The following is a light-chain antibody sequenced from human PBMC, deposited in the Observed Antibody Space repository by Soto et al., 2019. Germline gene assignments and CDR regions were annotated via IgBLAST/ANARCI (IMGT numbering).Light chain of an antibody. CDR3: QQNNNWPPSYT. J-gene: IGKJ2*01. V-gene: IGKV3-15*01. Sequence: EIVMTQPPATLSVSPGERATLSCRASQSVSSNLAWYQQKPGQAPRLLIYGASTRATGIPARFSGSGSGTAFTLTISSLQSEDFAVYYCQQNNNWPPSYTFGQGTKLEIK. CDR1: QSVSSN. CDR2: GAS.